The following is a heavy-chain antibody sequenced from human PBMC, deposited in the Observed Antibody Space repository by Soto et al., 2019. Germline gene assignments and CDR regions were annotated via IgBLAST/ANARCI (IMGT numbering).Heavy chain of an antibody. Sequence: KTSETLSLTCTVSGGSISSYYWSWIRQPPGKGLEWIGYIYYSGSTNYNPSLKSRVTISVDTSKNQFSLKLSSVTAADTAVYYCARVMYYYDSSGYLDYWGQGTLVTVSS. CDR3: ARVMYYYDSSGYLDY. J-gene: IGHJ4*02. CDR1: GGSISSYY. D-gene: IGHD3-22*01. CDR2: IYYSGST. V-gene: IGHV4-59*01.